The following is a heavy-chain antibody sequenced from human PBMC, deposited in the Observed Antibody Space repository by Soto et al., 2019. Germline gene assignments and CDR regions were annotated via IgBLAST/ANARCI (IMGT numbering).Heavy chain of an antibody. CDR3: ARDHKSTSRRRMDV. CDR1: GGSFSGYY. V-gene: IGHV4-34*01. Sequence: QVQLQQWGAGLLKPSETLSLTCAVYGGSFSGYYWSWIRQPPGKGLEWIGEINHSGSTNYNPSLKSRVTISVDTSKNQFSLKLSSVTAADTAVYYCARDHKSTSRRRMDVWGQGTTVTVSS. J-gene: IGHJ6*02. CDR2: INHSGST. D-gene: IGHD2-2*01.